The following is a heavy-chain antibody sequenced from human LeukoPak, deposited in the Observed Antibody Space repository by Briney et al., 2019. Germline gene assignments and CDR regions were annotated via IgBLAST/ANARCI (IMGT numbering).Heavy chain of an antibody. V-gene: IGHV1-2*06. J-gene: IGHJ6*03. CDR2: INPNSGGT. Sequence: ASVKVSCKASGYTFTGYYMHWVRQAPGQGLEWMGRINPNSGGTNYAQKFQGRVTMTRDTSIGTAYMELSRLRSDDTAVYYCAREPTTTYYYMDVWGKGTTVTVSS. CDR3: AREPTTTYYYMDV. D-gene: IGHD1/OR15-1a*01. CDR1: GYTFTGYY.